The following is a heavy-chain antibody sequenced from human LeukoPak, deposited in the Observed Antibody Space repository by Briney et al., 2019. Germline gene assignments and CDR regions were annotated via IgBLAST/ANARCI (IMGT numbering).Heavy chain of an antibody. J-gene: IGHJ5*02. CDR3: AVVTIFGVVNWFDP. V-gene: IGHV1-2*02. CDR2: INPNSGGT. Sequence: ASVKVSCKASGYTFTGYCMHWVRQAPGQGLEWMGWINPNSGGTNYAQKFQGRVTMTRDTSISTAYMELSRLRSDDTAVYYCAVVTIFGVVNWFDPWGQGTLVTVSS. D-gene: IGHD3-3*01. CDR1: GYTFTGYC.